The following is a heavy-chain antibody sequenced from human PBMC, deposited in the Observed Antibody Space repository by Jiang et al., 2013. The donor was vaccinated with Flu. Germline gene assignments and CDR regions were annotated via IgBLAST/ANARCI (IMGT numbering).Heavy chain of an antibody. D-gene: IGHD1-1*01. CDR3: VRGTSNWNGMDV. V-gene: IGHV3-74*01. J-gene: IGHJ6*02. CDR2: INPDGSGT. CDR1: GFTFSSYW. Sequence: LVESGGGLVQPGGSLRLSCTASGFTFSSYWMHWVRQVPGKGLVCVSRINPDGSGTIYADSVKGRFTASRDNAENTLYLQMNSLRAEDAGVYHCVRGTSNWNGMDVWGQGTTVTVSS.